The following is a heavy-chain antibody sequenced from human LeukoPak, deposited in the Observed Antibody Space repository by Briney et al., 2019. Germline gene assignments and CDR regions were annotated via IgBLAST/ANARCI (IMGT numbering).Heavy chain of an antibody. CDR1: GFTFSSYA. Sequence: GGSLRLSCAASGFTFSSYAMHWVRQAPGKGLEWVAVISYDRSNKYYADSVKGRFTISRDNSKNTLYLQMNSLRAEDTAVYYCARAYGGALYSGYDHGYFDYWGQGTLVTVSS. CDR2: ISYDRSNK. CDR3: ARAYGGALYSGYDHGYFDY. D-gene: IGHD5-12*01. J-gene: IGHJ4*02. V-gene: IGHV3-30*04.